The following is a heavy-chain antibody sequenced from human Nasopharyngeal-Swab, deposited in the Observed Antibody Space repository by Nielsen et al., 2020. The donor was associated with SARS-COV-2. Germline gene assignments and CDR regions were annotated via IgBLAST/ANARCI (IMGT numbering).Heavy chain of an antibody. V-gene: IGHV3-13*01. J-gene: IGHJ4*02. D-gene: IGHD6-19*01. CDR2: IHSAGDT. Sequence: GESLKISCAASGFTFSSYDMHWVRQATGKSLEWVSGIHSAGDTYYPGSVKGRFTISRENAKNSLYLQMNSLRAEDTAVYYCARATSNGWYIYYFDYWGLGTLVTVPS. CDR1: GFTFSSYD. CDR3: ARATSNGWYIYYFDY.